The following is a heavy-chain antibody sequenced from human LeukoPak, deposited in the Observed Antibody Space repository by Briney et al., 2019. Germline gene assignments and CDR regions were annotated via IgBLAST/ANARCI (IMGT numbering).Heavy chain of an antibody. CDR3: ARGGNSSSWRYNWFDP. V-gene: IGHV4-39*07. Sequence: SETLSLTCTVSGGSVSSGSYYWSWIRQPPGKGLEWIGEINHSGSTNYNPSLKSRVTISVDTSKNQFSLKLSSVTAADTAVYYCARGGNSSSWRYNWFDPWGQGTLVTVSS. CDR2: INHSGST. J-gene: IGHJ5*02. D-gene: IGHD6-13*01. CDR1: GGSVSSGSYY.